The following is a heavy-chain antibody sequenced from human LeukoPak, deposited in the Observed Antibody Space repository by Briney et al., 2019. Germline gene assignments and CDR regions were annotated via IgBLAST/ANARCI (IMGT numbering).Heavy chain of an antibody. CDR2: IYSGGST. V-gene: IGHV3-53*01. Sequence: GGSLRLSCAASGFTVSSNYMSWVRQAPGKGLEWVSVIYSGGSTYYADSVKGRFTISRDNSKNTLYLQMNSLRAEDTAVYYCAREDGSGYYYFDYWGQGTLVTVSS. J-gene: IGHJ4*02. CDR1: GFTVSSNY. CDR3: AREDGSGYYYFDY. D-gene: IGHD3-10*01.